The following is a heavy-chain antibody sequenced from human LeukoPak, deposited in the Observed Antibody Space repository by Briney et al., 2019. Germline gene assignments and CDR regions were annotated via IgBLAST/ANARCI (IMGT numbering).Heavy chain of an antibody. CDR3: ARDTRDILTGNDAFDI. D-gene: IGHD3-9*01. CDR1: GFTFSSYE. J-gene: IGHJ3*02. V-gene: IGHV3-48*03. Sequence: GGSLRLSCAASGFTFSSYEMNWVRQAPGKGLEWVSYISSSGSTIYYADSVKGRFTISRDNAKNSLYLQMNSLRAEDTAVYYCARDTRDILTGNDAFDIWGQGTMVTVSS. CDR2: ISSSGSTI.